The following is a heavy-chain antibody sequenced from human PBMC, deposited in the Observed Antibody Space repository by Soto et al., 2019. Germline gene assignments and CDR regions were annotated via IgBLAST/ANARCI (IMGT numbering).Heavy chain of an antibody. Sequence: ASVKVSCKASGYTFANYDINWARQAPGQGLEWMGWINPNSGVTKYAQKFQGWVTMTRDTSIRTVYMELSRLRSDDTAVYYCARESVGATATLDYYYFYMDVWGKGTTVTVSS. CDR1: GYTFANYD. CDR2: INPNSGVT. CDR3: ARESVGATATLDYYYFYMDV. V-gene: IGHV1-2*04. D-gene: IGHD1-26*01. J-gene: IGHJ6*03.